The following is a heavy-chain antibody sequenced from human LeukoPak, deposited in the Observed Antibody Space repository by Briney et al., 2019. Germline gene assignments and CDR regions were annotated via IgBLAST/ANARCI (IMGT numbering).Heavy chain of an antibody. CDR2: IGNSGSTI. J-gene: IGHJ1*01. CDR3: ARTYGSGSYSGFAF. V-gene: IGHV3-48*03. D-gene: IGHD3-10*01. Sequence: GGSLRLSCAASGFTFSSYEMNWVRQAPGKGLEWVSYIGNSGSTIYYADSVKGRFTISRDNAKNSLYLQMNSLRAEDTAVYYCARTYGSGSYSGFAFWGLGTLVTVSS. CDR1: GFTFSSYE.